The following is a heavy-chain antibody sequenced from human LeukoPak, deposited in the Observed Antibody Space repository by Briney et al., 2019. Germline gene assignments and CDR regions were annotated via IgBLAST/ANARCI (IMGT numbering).Heavy chain of an antibody. CDR3: ARGPAGYYNGMDV. CDR1: GFTFTRYW. CDR2: IDSDGSRT. Sequence: GRSLRLSCPASGFTFTRYWMHWVRQAPGKGLVWLSHIDSDGSRTSYADSVKGRFTVSRDNAKNTLYLQMDSLRAADTAVYYCARGPAGYYNGMDVWGQGTTVSVSS. J-gene: IGHJ6*02. V-gene: IGHV3-74*01.